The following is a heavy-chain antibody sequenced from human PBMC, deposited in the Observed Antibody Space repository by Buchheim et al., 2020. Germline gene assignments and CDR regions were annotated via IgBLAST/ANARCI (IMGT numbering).Heavy chain of an antibody. CDR3: TTTTMVRGDDYYYYYGMDV. CDR2: IKSKTDGGTT. Sequence: VQLVESGGGMVQPGKSLRLSCAASGFNFRSYPMHWVRQAPGKGLEWVGRIKSKTDGGTTDYAAPVKGRFTISRDDSKNTLYLQMNSLKTEDTAVYYCTTTTMVRGDDYYYYYGMDVWGQGTT. CDR1: GFNFRSYP. J-gene: IGHJ6*02. V-gene: IGHV3-15*01. D-gene: IGHD3-10*01.